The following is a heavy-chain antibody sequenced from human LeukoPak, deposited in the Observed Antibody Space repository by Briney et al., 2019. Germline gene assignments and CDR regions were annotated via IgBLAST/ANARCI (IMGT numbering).Heavy chain of an antibody. CDR2: IYYSGST. CDR3: ARRRGSGSYYYFDY. D-gene: IGHD3-10*01. Sequence: PSETLSLTCTVSGGSISSYCWSWIRQPPGKGLEWIGYIYYSGSTNYNPSLKSRVTISVDTSKNQFSLKLSSVTAADTAVYYCARRRGSGSYYYFDYWGQGTLVTVSS. CDR1: GGSISSYC. J-gene: IGHJ4*02. V-gene: IGHV4-59*08.